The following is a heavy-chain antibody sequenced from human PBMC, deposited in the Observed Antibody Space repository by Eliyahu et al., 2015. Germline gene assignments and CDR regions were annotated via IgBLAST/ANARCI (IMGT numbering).Heavy chain of an antibody. Sequence: EVQLVESGGGLVQPGGSLRLSCAASGFTFSSYWXXWVRQVPGEGLVGVPRTNSDGSSTSYADSVKGRFTISRDNAKNTLYLQMNSLRAEDTAVYFCTRGFLGSCTSTSCYPFDYWGQGTLVTVSS. D-gene: IGHD2-2*01. J-gene: IGHJ4*02. CDR1: GFTFSSYW. V-gene: IGHV3-74*01. CDR3: TRGFLGSCTSTSCYPFDY. CDR2: TNSDGSST.